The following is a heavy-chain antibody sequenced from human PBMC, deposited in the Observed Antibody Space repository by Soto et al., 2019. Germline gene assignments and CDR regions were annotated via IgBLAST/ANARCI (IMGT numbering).Heavy chain of an antibody. CDR1: GYSFTRNW. Sequence: GESLKISCKGSGYSFTRNWIGWVRQMPGKGPEWMGIIYPGNSDARYNPSFQGQVTISVDTSISTAYLQWNGLKASDTAMYYCARHPPTTLYDSSGYYTYYFGYWGQGTLVTISS. CDR3: ARHPPTTLYDSSGYYTYYFGY. D-gene: IGHD3-22*01. V-gene: IGHV5-51*01. CDR2: IYPGNSDA. J-gene: IGHJ4*02.